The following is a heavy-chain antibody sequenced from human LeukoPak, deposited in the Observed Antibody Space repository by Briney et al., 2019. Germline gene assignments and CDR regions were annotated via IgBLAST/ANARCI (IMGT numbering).Heavy chain of an antibody. J-gene: IGHJ6*02. CDR3: AILLIILTKGHYGMDV. CDR2: ISGSGGTT. D-gene: IGHD3-10*01. CDR1: GFTFSNFA. Sequence: GGSLRLSCAASGFTFSNFAMSWVRQAPGKGLEWVSSISGSGGTTYYADSVKGRFTVSRDNSRDTLYLQMHSLRVEDTALYHCAILLIILTKGHYGMDVWAQGTTVTVSS. V-gene: IGHV3-23*01.